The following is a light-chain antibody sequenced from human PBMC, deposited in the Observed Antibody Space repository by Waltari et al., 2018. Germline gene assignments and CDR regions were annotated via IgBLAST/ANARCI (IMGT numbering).Light chain of an antibody. CDR1: QTVLDSSTNKNY. V-gene: IGKV4-1*01. CDR3: QQYYDIPYT. CDR2: WAS. Sequence: DIVMTKSPDSLAVSLGERATINCRSGQTVLDSSTNKNYVAWYQQKTGQPPKLLIYWASTRESGVPGRFSGSGSGTEFTLTVSSLQAEDVAVYYCQQYYDIPYTFGQGTKLEI. J-gene: IGKJ2*01.